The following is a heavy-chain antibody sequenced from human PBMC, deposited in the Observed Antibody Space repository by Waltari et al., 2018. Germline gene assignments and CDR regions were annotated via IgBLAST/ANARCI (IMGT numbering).Heavy chain of an antibody. J-gene: IGHJ4*02. D-gene: IGHD3-22*01. CDR3: ARGGITMIVVSPFDY. Sequence: QVQLVQSGAEVKKPGASVKVSCKASGYTFTGYYMHWVRQDPGQGPEVMGRINPNSGGTNYAQKFQGRVTMTRDTSISTAYLELSRLRSDDTAVYYCARGGITMIVVSPFDYWGQGTLVTVSS. CDR2: INPNSGGT. V-gene: IGHV1-2*06. CDR1: GYTFTGYY.